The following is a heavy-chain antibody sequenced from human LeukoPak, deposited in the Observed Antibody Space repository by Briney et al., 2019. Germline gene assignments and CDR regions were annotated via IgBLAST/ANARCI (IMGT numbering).Heavy chain of an antibody. CDR2: ISSSGSTI. V-gene: IGHV3-11*01. CDR3: ARASIPLDY. Sequence: AGGSLRLSCAASGFTFSDYYMSWIRQAPGKGLEWVSYISSSGSTIYYADSEKGRFAISRDNAKNSLYLQMNSLRAEGTAVYYCARASIPLDYWGQGTLVTVSS. D-gene: IGHD2/OR15-2a*01. CDR1: GFTFSDYY. J-gene: IGHJ4*02.